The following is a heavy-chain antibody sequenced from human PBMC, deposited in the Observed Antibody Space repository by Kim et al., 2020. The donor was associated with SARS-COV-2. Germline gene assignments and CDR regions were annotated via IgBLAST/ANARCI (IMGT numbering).Heavy chain of an antibody. D-gene: IGHD6-19*01. CDR3: AGGVGWRIEH. V-gene: IGHV3-7*05. Sequence: GGSLRLSCAASGISFSCYWMNWIRQAPGKGLEWVTNIKQDGSVKNYVESAKGRFTVSRDNVQSSAYLQMDSLRVEDTAIYYCAGGVGWRIEHWGQGTRVTVSS. J-gene: IGHJ1*01. CDR1: GISFSCYW. CDR2: IKQDGSVK.